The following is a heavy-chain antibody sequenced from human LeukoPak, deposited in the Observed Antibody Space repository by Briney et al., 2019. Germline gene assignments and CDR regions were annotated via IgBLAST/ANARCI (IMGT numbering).Heavy chain of an antibody. CDR2: INPNSGDT. CDR1: GYTYPGFY. J-gene: IGHJ5*02. D-gene: IGHD3-10*01. CDR3: AIASFTFLRGVAWFDP. Sequence: ASVKVSCKASGYTYPGFYIHWVRQAPGQGLEWMGWINPNSGDTNSAQKFQGRVTMTRDTSISTAYIELRRLKSDDTAVYYCAIASFTFLRGVAWFDPWGQGTLVTVLS. V-gene: IGHV1-2*02.